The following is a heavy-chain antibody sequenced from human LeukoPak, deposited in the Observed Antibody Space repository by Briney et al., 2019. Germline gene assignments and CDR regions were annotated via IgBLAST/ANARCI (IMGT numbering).Heavy chain of an antibody. V-gene: IGHV3-23*01. J-gene: IGHJ4*02. CDR3: AKDDGWLHYYH. Sequence: GGSLRLSCAASGFTFDDYGMSWVRQAPGKGLEWVSGISPGGEIPYYADSVKGRFTISRDNSKDTVSLQMHSLRAEDTATYYCAKDDGWLHYYHWGQGTLVTVSS. CDR1: GFTFDDYG. CDR2: ISPGGEIP. D-gene: IGHD3-10*01.